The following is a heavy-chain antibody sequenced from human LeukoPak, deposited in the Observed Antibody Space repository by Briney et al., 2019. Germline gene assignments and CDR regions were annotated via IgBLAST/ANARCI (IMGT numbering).Heavy chain of an antibody. CDR1: GYTFTNYY. CDR2: INANSGDT. D-gene: IGHD3-22*01. CDR3: ARDSSGT. J-gene: IGHJ5*02. Sequence: ASVKVSCKASGYTFTNYYLHWVRQAPGQGLEWMGWINANSGDTNHAQKFQGRVTLTRDTSISTAYMELSRLRSDDTAMYYCARDSSGTWGQGTLVTVSS. V-gene: IGHV1-2*02.